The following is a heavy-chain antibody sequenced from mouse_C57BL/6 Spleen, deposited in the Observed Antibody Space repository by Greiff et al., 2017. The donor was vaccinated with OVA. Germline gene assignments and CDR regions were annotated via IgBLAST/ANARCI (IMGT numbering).Heavy chain of an antibody. Sequence: VQLQQSGAELVRPGTSVTVSCKASGYAFPNYLIEWVKQRPGQGLEWIGVINPGSGGTNYNEKFKGKATLTADKSSSTAYMQLSSLTSEDSEVYFSARPIYYGYDGFAYWGQGTLVTVSA. J-gene: IGHJ3*01. CDR3: ARPIYYGYDGFAY. V-gene: IGHV1-54*01. CDR2: INPGSGGT. D-gene: IGHD2-2*01. CDR1: GYAFPNYL.